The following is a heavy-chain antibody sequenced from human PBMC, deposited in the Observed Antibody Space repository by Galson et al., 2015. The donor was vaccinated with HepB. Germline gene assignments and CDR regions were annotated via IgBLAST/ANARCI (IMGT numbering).Heavy chain of an antibody. J-gene: IGHJ4*02. CDR3: ARDPLLGDYGDYPSSY. CDR1: GGTFSSYA. V-gene: IGHV1-69*10. CDR2: IIPILGIA. Sequence: SVKVSCKASGGTFSSYAISWVRQAPGQGLEWMGGIIPILGIANYAQKFQGRVTITADKSTSTAYMELSSLRSEDTAVYYCARDPLLGDYGDYPSSYWGQGTLVTVSS. D-gene: IGHD4-17*01.